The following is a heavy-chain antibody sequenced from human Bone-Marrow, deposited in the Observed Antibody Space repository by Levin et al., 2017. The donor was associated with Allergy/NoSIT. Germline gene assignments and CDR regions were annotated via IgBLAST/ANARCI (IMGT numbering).Heavy chain of an antibody. CDR1: GGSISSYY. Sequence: ESLKISCTVSGGSISSYYWSWIRQPPGKGLEWIGYIYYSGSTNYNPSLKSRVTISVDTSKNQFSLKLSSVTAADTAVYYCARGQYDSSGYYYLYYYYYGMDVWGQGTTVTVSS. V-gene: IGHV4-59*01. CDR2: IYYSGST. CDR3: ARGQYDSSGYYYLYYYYYGMDV. D-gene: IGHD3-22*01. J-gene: IGHJ6*02.